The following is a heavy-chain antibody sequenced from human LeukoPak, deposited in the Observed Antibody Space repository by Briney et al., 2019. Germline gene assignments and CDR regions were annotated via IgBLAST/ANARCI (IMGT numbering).Heavy chain of an antibody. V-gene: IGHV1-69*13. J-gene: IGHJ3*02. CDR3: AREGNVVVAARTTNIKHDDAFDI. CDR2: IIPIFGTA. Sequence: SVKVSCKASGGTFSSYAISWVRQAPGQGLEWMGGIIPIFGTANYAQKFQGRVTITADESTSTAYMELSSLRSEDTAVYYCAREGNVVVAARTTNIKHDDAFDIWGQGTMVTVSS. D-gene: IGHD2-15*01. CDR1: GGTFSSYA.